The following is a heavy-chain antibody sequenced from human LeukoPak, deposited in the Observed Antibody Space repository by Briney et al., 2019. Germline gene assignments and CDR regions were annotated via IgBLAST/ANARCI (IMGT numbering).Heavy chain of an antibody. CDR2: ISSSSSYI. D-gene: IGHD3-10*01. CDR1: GFTFSSYS. Sequence: GGSLRLSCAASGFTFSSYSMNWVRQAPGKGLEWVSSISSSSSYIYYADSVKGRFTISRDNAKNSLYLQMNSLRAEDTAVYYCARDVLWFGEYYYYYYYYMDVWGKGTTVTISS. V-gene: IGHV3-21*01. J-gene: IGHJ6*03. CDR3: ARDVLWFGEYYYYYYYYMDV.